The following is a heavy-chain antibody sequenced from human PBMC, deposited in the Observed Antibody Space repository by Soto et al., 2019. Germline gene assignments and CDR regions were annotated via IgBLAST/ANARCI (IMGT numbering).Heavy chain of an antibody. CDR1: GYTFYSHS. CDR3: ARCIQGDYYYGMDV. J-gene: IGHJ6*02. V-gene: IGHV1-18*01. CDR2: INADYGNT. Sequence: ASVKVSCKAYGYTFYSHSISWVRQAPGQGLEWMGRINADYGNTQYAQKFRGRVTMTTDTSTTTAYMELTNLRSDDTAVYYCARCIQGDYYYGMDVWGQGTTVTVSS. D-gene: IGHD5-18*01.